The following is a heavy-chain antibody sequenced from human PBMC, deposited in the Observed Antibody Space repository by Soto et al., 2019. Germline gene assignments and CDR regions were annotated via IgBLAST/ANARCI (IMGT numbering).Heavy chain of an antibody. V-gene: IGHV4-4*02. J-gene: IGHJ6*02. CDR1: GGSISSSNW. CDR3: ARSNSSSWYGYYYYGMDV. Sequence: LSLTCAVSGGSISSSNWWSWVRQPPGKGLEWIGEIYHSGSTNYNPSLKSRVTISVDKSKNQFSLKLSSVTAADTAVYYCARSNSSSWYGYYYYGMDVWGQGTTVTVSS. CDR2: IYHSGST. D-gene: IGHD6-13*01.